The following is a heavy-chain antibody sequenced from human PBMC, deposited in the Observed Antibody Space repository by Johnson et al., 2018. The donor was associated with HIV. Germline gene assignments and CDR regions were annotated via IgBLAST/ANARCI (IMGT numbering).Heavy chain of an antibody. Sequence: QVQLVESGGGVVQPGRSLRLSCAASGFTFSSYGMHWVRQAPGKGLQWVAAIWYDGSNKYYADSVKGRFTISRDNSKNTLYLQMNSLRAEDTAVYYCARVLGDYAYHIWGQGTMVTVSS. CDR3: ARVLGDYAYHI. V-gene: IGHV3-33*01. J-gene: IGHJ3*02. CDR2: IWYDGSNK. D-gene: IGHD4-17*01. CDR1: GFTFSSYG.